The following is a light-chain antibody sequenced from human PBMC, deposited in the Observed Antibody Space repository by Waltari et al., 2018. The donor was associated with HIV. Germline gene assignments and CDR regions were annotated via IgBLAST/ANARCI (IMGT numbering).Light chain of an antibody. CDR3: ATWDDTLSGHVV. CDR2: RYK. CDR1: SSNIGSNH. V-gene: IGLV1-47*01. J-gene: IGLJ2*01. Sequence: QSVLTQPPSASGTPGQRITISCSGSSSNIGSNHVYWYQQLPGKAPKHHIYRYKQRPSEVPERFSCSKSGTAASLAIRVRRSDDEADYYCATWDDTLSGHVVFGGGTKLNVL.